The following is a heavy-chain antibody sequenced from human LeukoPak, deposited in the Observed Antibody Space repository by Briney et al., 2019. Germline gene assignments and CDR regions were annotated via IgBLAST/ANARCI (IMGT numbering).Heavy chain of an antibody. CDR2: ISYDGSNK. J-gene: IGHJ4*02. Sequence: PGGSLRLSCAASGFTFSSYGMHWVRQAPGKGLEWVAVISYDGSNKYYADSVKGRFTISRDNSKNTLYLQMNSLRAEDTAVYYCARAPYNRDFDYWGQGTLVTVSS. D-gene: IGHD1-14*01. CDR1: GFTFSSYG. V-gene: IGHV3-30*03. CDR3: ARAPYNRDFDY.